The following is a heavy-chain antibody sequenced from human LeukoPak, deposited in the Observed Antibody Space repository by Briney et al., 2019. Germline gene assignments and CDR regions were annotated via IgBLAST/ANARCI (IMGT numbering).Heavy chain of an antibody. CDR3: ARDSIAVAGDYYYGMDV. CDR1: GGSISSYY. J-gene: IGHJ6*02. Sequence: PSETLSLTCTVSGGSISSYYWSWIRQPAGKGLEWIGRIYTSASTNYNPSLKSRVTMSVDTSKNQFSLKLSSVTAADTAVYYCARDSIAVAGDYYYGMDVWGQGTTVTVSS. CDR2: IYTSAST. D-gene: IGHD6-19*01. V-gene: IGHV4-4*07.